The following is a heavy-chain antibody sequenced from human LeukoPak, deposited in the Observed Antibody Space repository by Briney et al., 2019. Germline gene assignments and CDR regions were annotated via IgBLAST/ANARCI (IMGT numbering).Heavy chain of an antibody. CDR3: ARDWPPHGVCGGDCYSRFQH. CDR2: ISYDGSNK. J-gene: IGHJ1*01. Sequence: GGSLRLSCAASGFTFSSYAMHWFRQAPGKGLEWVAVISYDGSNKYYADSVKGRFTISRDNSKNTLYLQMNSLRAEDTAVYYCARDWPPHGVCGGDCYSRFQHWGQGTLVTVSP. V-gene: IGHV3-30-3*01. D-gene: IGHD2-21*01. CDR1: GFTFSSYA.